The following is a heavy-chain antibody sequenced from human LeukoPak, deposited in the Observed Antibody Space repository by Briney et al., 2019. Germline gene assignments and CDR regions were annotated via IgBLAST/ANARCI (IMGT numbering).Heavy chain of an antibody. J-gene: IGHJ6*02. Sequence: SGTLSLTCAVSGGSISSSNWWSWVRQPPGKGLEWIGEIYHSGSTNYNPSLKSRVTMSVDKSKNQFSLKLSSVTAADTAVYYCARATVTVYYGMAVWGQGTTVTVSS. CDR2: IYHSGST. CDR3: ARATVTVYYGMAV. CDR1: GGSISSSNW. D-gene: IGHD4-17*01. V-gene: IGHV4-4*02.